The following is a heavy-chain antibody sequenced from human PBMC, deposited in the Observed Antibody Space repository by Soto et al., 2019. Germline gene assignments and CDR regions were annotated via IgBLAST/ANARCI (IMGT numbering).Heavy chain of an antibody. CDR1: GFTFSTYW. V-gene: IGHV3-74*01. CDR2: INADGSTT. J-gene: IGHJ5*02. D-gene: IGHD3-3*01. CDR3: ARDPRPAIFGVVIRDNWFDP. Sequence: EMQLVESGGGLVQPGGSLRLSCAASGFTFSTYWMHWVRQAPGKRLMWVSRINADGSTTSYADSVKGRFTISRDNAKNSLYLQMNSLRAEDTAVYYCARDPRPAIFGVVIRDNWFDPWGQGTLVTVSS.